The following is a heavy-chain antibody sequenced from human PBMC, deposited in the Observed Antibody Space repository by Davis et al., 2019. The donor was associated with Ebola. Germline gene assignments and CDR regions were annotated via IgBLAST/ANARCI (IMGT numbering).Heavy chain of an antibody. Sequence: PGGSLRLSCTGSGFMFSNTWMSWVRQPPGEGPVWVSRISPDGSSSAYADSVKGRFTIFRDNAQKTLYVQMNNLRVDDTAVYYCARDRPDPMGSYHPLFDSWGQGVLVTVSS. D-gene: IGHD3-10*01. J-gene: IGHJ4*02. V-gene: IGHV3-74*01. CDR3: ARDRPDPMGSYHPLFDS. CDR1: GFMFSNTW. CDR2: ISPDGSSS.